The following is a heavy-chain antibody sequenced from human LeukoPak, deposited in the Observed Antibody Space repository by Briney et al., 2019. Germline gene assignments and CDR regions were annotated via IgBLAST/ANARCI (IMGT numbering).Heavy chain of an antibody. CDR1: GGTFSDYT. Sequence: SVKVSCKASGGTFSDYTIAWVRQAPGQGLEWMGGIIPIFGPAKYAQRLQGRVTVTTDESTSTAYMELSSLRSDDTAIYYCARDTALTTIVGEPEYWGQGTLVIVSS. J-gene: IGHJ4*02. CDR3: ARDTALTTIVGEPEY. V-gene: IGHV1-69*05. CDR2: IIPIFGPA. D-gene: IGHD2-21*01.